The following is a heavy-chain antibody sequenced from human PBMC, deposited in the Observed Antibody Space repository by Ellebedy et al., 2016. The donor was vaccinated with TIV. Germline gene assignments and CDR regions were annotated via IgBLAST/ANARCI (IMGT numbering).Heavy chain of an antibody. CDR2: IKSRSDGGST. V-gene: IGHV3-15*07. CDR3: ADWRLTGGTWDY. CDR1: GFTFRTAW. D-gene: IGHD1-20*01. J-gene: IGHJ4*02. Sequence: GESLKISCAASGFTFRTAWMNWVRQAPGKGLEWVGRIKSRSDGGSTDYAAPVKGRFTISRDDSRSTVFLEMSSLKIEDTAVYYCADWRLTGGTWDYWGQGALVTVSS.